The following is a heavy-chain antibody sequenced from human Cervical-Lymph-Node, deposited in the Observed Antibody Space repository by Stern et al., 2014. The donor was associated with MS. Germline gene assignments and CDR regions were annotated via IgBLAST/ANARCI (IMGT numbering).Heavy chain of an antibody. D-gene: IGHD2-15*01. CDR1: GGSITSGDYY. V-gene: IGHV4-31*03. CDR3: ARDDGYCSGGTCPNWFDP. J-gene: IGHJ5*02. CDR2: IYYSGST. Sequence: QVRLEESGPGLVKPSETLSLTCTVSGGSITSGDYYWSWIRQHPGKGLEWIGYIYYSGSTYYNPSLKSRVTISLDTSKNQFSLKLSSVTPADTAVYYCARDDGYCSGGTCPNWFDPWGQGTLVTVSS.